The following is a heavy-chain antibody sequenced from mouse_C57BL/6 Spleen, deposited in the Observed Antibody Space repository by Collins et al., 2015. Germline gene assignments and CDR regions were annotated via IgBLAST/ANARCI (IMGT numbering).Heavy chain of an antibody. CDR3: AKSRANYVWYFDV. J-gene: IGHJ1*01. CDR2: ICPGDGDS. CDR1: GYAFSSSW. V-gene: IGHV1-82*01. Sequence: QVQLQQSGPELVKPGASVKISCKASGYAFSSSWMNWVKQRPGQGLEWIGRICPGDGDSNYNGKFKGKATLTADTSSSTAYIQLSSLTSVDSAVYFCAKSRANYVWYFDVWGAGTTVTVSS. D-gene: IGHD2-1*01.